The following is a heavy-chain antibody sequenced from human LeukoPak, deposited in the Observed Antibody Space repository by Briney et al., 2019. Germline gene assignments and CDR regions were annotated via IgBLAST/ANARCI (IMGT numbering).Heavy chain of an antibody. Sequence: GGSLRLSCAASGFTFSSYNINWVRQAPGKGLEWVAVIWYDGSKKYYADSVKGRFTISRDNSKNTLYLQMNSLRAEDTAVYYCARAPGDTALDYWGQGTLVTVSS. CDR2: IWYDGSKK. V-gene: IGHV3-33*08. CDR3: ARAPGDTALDY. CDR1: GFTFSSYN. D-gene: IGHD5-18*01. J-gene: IGHJ4*02.